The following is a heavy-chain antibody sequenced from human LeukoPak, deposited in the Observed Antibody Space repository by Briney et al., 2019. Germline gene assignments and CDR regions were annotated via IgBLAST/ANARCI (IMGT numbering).Heavy chain of an antibody. J-gene: IGHJ4*02. CDR2: ISGSGGST. Sequence: ETLSLTCTVSGGSISSSSYYWGWIRQPPGKGLEWVSAISGSGGSTYYADSVKGRFTISRDNSKNTLYLQMNSLRAEDTAVYYCAKDLAYSSSWWGMGYFDYWGQGTLVTVSS. CDR3: AKDLAYSSSWWGMGYFDY. CDR1: GGSISSSSYY. D-gene: IGHD6-13*01. V-gene: IGHV3-23*01.